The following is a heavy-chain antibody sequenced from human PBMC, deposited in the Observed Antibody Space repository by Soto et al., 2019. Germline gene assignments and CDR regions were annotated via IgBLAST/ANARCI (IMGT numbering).Heavy chain of an antibody. CDR3: ARENIAARPIDY. D-gene: IGHD6-6*01. V-gene: IGHV4-34*01. Sequence: SETLSLTCAVYGGSFSGYYWSWIRQPPGKGLEWIGEINHSGSTNYNPSLKSRVTISVDTSKNQFSLKLSSVTAADTAVYYCARENIAARPIDYWGQGTLVTVSS. CDR2: INHSGST. J-gene: IGHJ4*02. CDR1: GGSFSGYY.